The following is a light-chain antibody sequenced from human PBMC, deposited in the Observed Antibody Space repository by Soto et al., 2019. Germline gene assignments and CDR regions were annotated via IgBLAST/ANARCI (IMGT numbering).Light chain of an antibody. CDR2: DAS. Sequence: DIQMTQSPSSLSASVGDRVTITCQASQDISNYLNWYQQKPGKAPKLLIYDASNLETGVPSRFSGSGSGTEFTLTISSLQSEDFAVYYCQQYNNWPRTFGPGTKVDIK. CDR3: QQYNNWPRT. CDR1: QDISNY. J-gene: IGKJ3*01. V-gene: IGKV1-33*01.